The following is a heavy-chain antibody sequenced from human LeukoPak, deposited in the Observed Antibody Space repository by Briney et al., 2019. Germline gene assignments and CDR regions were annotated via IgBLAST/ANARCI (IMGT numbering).Heavy chain of an antibody. J-gene: IGHJ4*02. CDR1: GGSFSGYY. V-gene: IGHV4-34*01. CDR2: INHSGST. Sequence: SETLSLTCAVYGGSFSGYYWSWIRQPPGKGLEWIGEINHSGSTNYNLSLKSRVTISVDTSKNQFSLKLSSVTAADTAVYYCARGSMRRPFDYWGQGTLVTVSS. CDR3: ARGSMRRPFDY.